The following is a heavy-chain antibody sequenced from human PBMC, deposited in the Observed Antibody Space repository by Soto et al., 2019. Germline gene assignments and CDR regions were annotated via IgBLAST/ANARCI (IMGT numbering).Heavy chain of an antibody. CDR2: IYYSGRA. D-gene: IGHD2-21*01. Sequence: QLQLQESGPRLVKPSETLSLTCTVSGGSISSSSYYWAWIRQPPGKGLEWIGSIYYSGRAYYNPSLKSRVTISVDPYKNQFSLKLSSVTAADTAVYYCARQTYSGEKPSGLDVWGQGTTVTVSS. CDR1: GGSISSSSYY. J-gene: IGHJ6*02. CDR3: ARQTYSGEKPSGLDV. V-gene: IGHV4-39*01.